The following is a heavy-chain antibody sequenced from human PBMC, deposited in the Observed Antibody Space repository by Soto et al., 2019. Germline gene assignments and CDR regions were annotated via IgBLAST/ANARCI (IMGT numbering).Heavy chain of an antibody. D-gene: IGHD1-1*01. J-gene: IGHJ4*02. CDR2: IIPILGTT. V-gene: IGHV1-69*01. CDR3: AAGGKNGYIK. CDR1: RDTFNSYA. Sequence: QVQLVQSGAEVRMPGSSVKVSCKASRDTFNSYAITWVRQAPGQGLEWVGGIIPILGTTKYAQKFQGRVTMTADESTSTVYMELRSLSSEDRAVYYCAAGGKNGYIKWGQGTQVTVSS.